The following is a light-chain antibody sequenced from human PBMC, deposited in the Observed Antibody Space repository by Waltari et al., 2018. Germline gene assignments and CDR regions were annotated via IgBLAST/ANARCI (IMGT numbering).Light chain of an antibody. V-gene: IGLV1-36*01. Sequence: QSVLTQSPSVSGAPRHRVTIPCSGRDSNIGQNPVSWYQQVPGKAPKVLIYYDDLLASGVSDRFFGSKSGTSASLAISDLQSEDEADYHCAAWDNSLNGVVFGGGTKLTVL. CDR2: YDD. CDR1: DSNIGQNP. CDR3: AAWDNSLNGVV. J-gene: IGLJ3*02.